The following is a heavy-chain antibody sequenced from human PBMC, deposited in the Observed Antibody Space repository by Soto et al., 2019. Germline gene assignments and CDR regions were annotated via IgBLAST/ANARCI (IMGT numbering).Heavy chain of an antibody. J-gene: IGHJ6*03. Sequence: EASVKVSCKASGYTFTSYDINWVRQATGQGLEWMGWMNPNSGNTGYAQKFQGRVTMTRNTSISTAYMELSSLRSEDTAVYYCARGRVGAPYYDFWSGYYSVRYYYYYMDVWGKGTTVTVSS. D-gene: IGHD3-3*01. CDR3: ARGRVGAPYYDFWSGYYSVRYYYYYMDV. CDR2: MNPNSGNT. V-gene: IGHV1-8*01. CDR1: GYTFTSYD.